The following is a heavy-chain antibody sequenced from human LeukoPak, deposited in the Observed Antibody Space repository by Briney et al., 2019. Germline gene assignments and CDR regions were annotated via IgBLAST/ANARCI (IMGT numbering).Heavy chain of an antibody. D-gene: IGHD4-17*01. CDR1: GFTFSSYS. CDR3: ARDAYDYGDYGGYFEY. V-gene: IGHV3-21*01. J-gene: IGHJ4*02. CDR2: ISSSSSYI. Sequence: GGSLRLSCAASGFTFSSYSMNWVRQAPGKGLEWVSSISSSSSYIYYADSVKGRFTISRDNAKNSLYLQMNSLRAEDTAVYYCARDAYDYGDYGGYFEYWGQGTLVSVSS.